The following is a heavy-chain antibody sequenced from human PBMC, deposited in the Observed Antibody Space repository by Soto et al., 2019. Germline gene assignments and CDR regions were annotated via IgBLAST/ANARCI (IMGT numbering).Heavy chain of an antibody. V-gene: IGHV5-10-1*01. CDR3: ARHNCGGDCHDAFDI. D-gene: IGHD2-21*02. CDR1: VYSFTSYW. CDR2: IDPSDSYT. J-gene: IGHJ3*02. Sequence: GESLKISCKGSVYSFTSYWISWVRRMPGKGLEWMGRIDPSDSYTNYSPSFQGHVTISADKSISTAYLQWSSLKASDTAMYYCARHNCGGDCHDAFDIWGQGTMVTVSS.